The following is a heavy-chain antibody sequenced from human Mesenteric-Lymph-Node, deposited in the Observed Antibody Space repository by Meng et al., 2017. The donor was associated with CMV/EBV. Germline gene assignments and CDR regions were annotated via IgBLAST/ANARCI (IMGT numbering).Heavy chain of an antibody. V-gene: IGHV1-69*08. CDR3: ARGRDSSGFHFDY. D-gene: IGHD3-22*01. Sequence: SGDTFSSRSISWVQQAPGQGPEWMGRIIPVIGTGNCAQKFQGRVTITADKSTNTVYMHLASLRSEDTAVYYCARGRDSSGFHFDYWGQGALVTVSS. J-gene: IGHJ4*02. CDR1: GDTFSSRS. CDR2: IIPVIGTG.